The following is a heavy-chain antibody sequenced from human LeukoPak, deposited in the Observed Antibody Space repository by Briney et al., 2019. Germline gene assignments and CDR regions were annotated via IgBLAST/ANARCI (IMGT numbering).Heavy chain of an antibody. V-gene: IGHV3-23*01. J-gene: IGHJ5*02. D-gene: IGHD3-22*01. CDR3: AKDRYYDSSASGWFDP. CDR2: ISGSGGST. Sequence: GGSLRHSCAASGFTFNTYAMSWVRQAPGKGLEWVSGISGSGGSTDYADSVKGRFTISRDNSKNTLYLQMNSLRAEDTAVYYCAKDRYYDSSASGWFDPWGQGTLVTVSS. CDR1: GFTFNTYA.